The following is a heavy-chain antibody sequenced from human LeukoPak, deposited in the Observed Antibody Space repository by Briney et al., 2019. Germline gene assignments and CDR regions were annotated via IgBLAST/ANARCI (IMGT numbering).Heavy chain of an antibody. CDR3: ATDVIAVAGSFDY. CDR2: FDPEDGET. J-gene: IGHJ4*02. D-gene: IGHD6-19*01. V-gene: IGHV1-24*01. Sequence: ASVKVSCKVSGYTLTELSMHWVRRAPGKGLEWMGGFDPEDGETIYAQKFQGRVTMTEDTSTDTAYMELSSLRSEDTAVYYCATDVIAVAGSFDYWGQGTLVTVSS. CDR1: GYTLTELS.